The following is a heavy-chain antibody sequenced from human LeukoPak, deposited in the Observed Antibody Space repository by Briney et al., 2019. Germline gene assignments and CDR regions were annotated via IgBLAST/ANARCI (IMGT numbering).Heavy chain of an antibody. CDR3: AKDDIVVVVAATGGFDY. CDR1: GFTFSRYW. D-gene: IGHD2-15*01. Sequence: GGSLRLSCAASGFTFSRYWMHWVRQAPGKGLVWVSRINSDGSSTNYADSVKGRFTISRDNAKNTLYLQMNSLRAEDTAVYYCAKDDIVVVVAATGGFDYWGQGTLVTVSS. J-gene: IGHJ4*02. V-gene: IGHV3-74*01. CDR2: INSDGSST.